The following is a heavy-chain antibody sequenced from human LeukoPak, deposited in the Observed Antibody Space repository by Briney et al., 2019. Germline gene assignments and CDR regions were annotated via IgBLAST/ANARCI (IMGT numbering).Heavy chain of an antibody. CDR3: ATRVYCGAHCYSSHGMDV. CDR2: ISNSGITI. V-gene: IGHV3-11*04. J-gene: IGHJ6*02. Sequence: GGSLRLSCAASGFTFSDYYMSWIRQAPGKGLEWVSYISNSGITIYYADSVKGRFTISRDNAKNSLYLQMNSLRPEDTAVYYCATRVYCGAHCYSSHGMDVWGPGTTVTVSS. CDR1: GFTFSDYY. D-gene: IGHD2-21*02.